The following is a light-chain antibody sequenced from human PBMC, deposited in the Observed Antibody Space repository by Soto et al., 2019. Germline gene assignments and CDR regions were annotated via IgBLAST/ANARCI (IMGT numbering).Light chain of an antibody. CDR3: SSYTSTSTPCV. V-gene: IGLV2-14*01. CDR2: EVS. J-gene: IGLJ1*01. CDR1: SSDFGGYNY. Sequence: QSALTQPASVSGSPGQSITISCTGTSSDFGGYNYVSWYQQQSGKAPKLIIYEVSHRPSGASNHFSGYKSGNTASLTISGLQAEDEADYYCSSYTSTSTPCVFGTGTKVNVL.